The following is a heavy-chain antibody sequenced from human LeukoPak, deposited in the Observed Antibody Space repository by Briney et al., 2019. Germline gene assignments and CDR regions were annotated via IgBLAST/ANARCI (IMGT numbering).Heavy chain of an antibody. D-gene: IGHD6-6*01. V-gene: IGHV4-30-2*01. CDR3: ALRPTRGIAARRDFDY. CDR1: GGSISSGGYY. Sequence: SETLSLTCTVSGGSISSGGYYWSWIRQPPGKGLEWIGYIYHSGSTYYNPSLKSRVTISVDRSKNQFSLKLSSVTAADTAVYYCALRPTRGIAARRDFDYWGQGTLVTVSS. CDR2: IYHSGST. J-gene: IGHJ4*02.